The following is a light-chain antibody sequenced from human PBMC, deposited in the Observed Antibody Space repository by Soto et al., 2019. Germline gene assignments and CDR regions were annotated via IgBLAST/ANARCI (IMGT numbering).Light chain of an antibody. V-gene: IGKV4-1*01. CDR1: QSVLYTSNNKNY. CDR2: WAS. Sequence: DIVMTQSPDSLAVSLGERATVNCKSSQSVLYTSNNKNYLAWFQQKPGQPPRLLISWASTRESGVPDRFSGSGSGTDFTLTISSRQAEDVAVYYCQQYDSAPWTFGQGTKVEIK. J-gene: IGKJ1*01. CDR3: QQYDSAPWT.